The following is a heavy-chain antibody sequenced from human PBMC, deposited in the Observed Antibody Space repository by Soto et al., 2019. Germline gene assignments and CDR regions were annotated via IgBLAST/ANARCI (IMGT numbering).Heavy chain of an antibody. CDR2: FDAEDGAA. CDR1: GYTLTELS. J-gene: IGHJ6*03. D-gene: IGHD3-3*01. Sequence: ASVKVSCKVSGYTLTELSIHWVRQAPGKGLEWMGVFDAEDGAASYAQNFQGRVTMTVDTSTDTAYMEVTSLRSEDTAVYYCARGRFLDWSRDDNYMDVWGKGTTVTVSS. CDR3: ARGRFLDWSRDDNYMDV. V-gene: IGHV1-24*01.